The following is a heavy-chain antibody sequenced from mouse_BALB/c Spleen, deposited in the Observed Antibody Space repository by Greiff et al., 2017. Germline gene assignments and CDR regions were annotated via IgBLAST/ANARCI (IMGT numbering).Heavy chain of an antibody. CDR1: GFSLTGYG. Sequence: VQLQQSGPGLVAPSQSLSITCTVSGFSLTGYGVNWVRQPPGKGLEWLGMIWGDGSTDYNSALKSRLSISKDNSKSQVFLIMNSLQTDDTARYYCASNYYDYVGIYAMDYWGQGTSVTVSS. CDR2: IWGDGST. J-gene: IGHJ4*01. V-gene: IGHV2-6-7*01. D-gene: IGHD2-4*01. CDR3: ASNYYDYVGIYAMDY.